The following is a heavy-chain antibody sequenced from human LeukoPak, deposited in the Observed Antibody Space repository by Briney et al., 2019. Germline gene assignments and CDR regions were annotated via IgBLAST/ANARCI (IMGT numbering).Heavy chain of an antibody. CDR1: GFNFRTYG. J-gene: IGHJ4*02. D-gene: IGHD6-13*01. Sequence: GGSLRLSCAASGFNFRTYGMHWVRQAPGKGLEWVAFIRFDGSNKYYADSVKGRFTISRDNSKNTLYLQMNSLRAEDTAVYYCAKDQGSIAAAAPYYFDYWGQGTLVTVSS. CDR2: IRFDGSNK. CDR3: AKDQGSIAAAAPYYFDY. V-gene: IGHV3-30*02.